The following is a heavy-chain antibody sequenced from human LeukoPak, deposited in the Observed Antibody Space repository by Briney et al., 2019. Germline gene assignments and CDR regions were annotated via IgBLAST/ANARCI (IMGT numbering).Heavy chain of an antibody. J-gene: IGHJ3*02. CDR2: VSGSGGST. D-gene: IGHD2-2*01. V-gene: IGHV3-23*01. CDR1: GSTFSSYA. Sequence: PGGSLRLSCAASGSTFSSYAMSWVRQAPGKGLEWVSAVSGSGGSTYYADSVKGRFTISRDNSKNTLYLQMNSLRAEDTAVYYCAKSKGIVVVPAAPRDAFDIWGQGTMVTVSS. CDR3: AKSKGIVVVPAAPRDAFDI.